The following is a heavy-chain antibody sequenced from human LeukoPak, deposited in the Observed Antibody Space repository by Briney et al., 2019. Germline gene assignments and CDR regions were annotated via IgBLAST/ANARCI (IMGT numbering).Heavy chain of an antibody. CDR2: ISSSSSYI. Sequence: GGSLRLSCAASGFTFSSYSMNCVRQAPGKGLEWVSSISSSSSYIYYADSVKGRFTISRDNAKNSLYLQMNSLRAEDTAVYYCARELNRQWLVRSKSPFDYWGQGTLVTVSS. CDR3: ARELNRQWLVRSKSPFDY. D-gene: IGHD6-19*01. CDR1: GFTFSSYS. V-gene: IGHV3-21*01. J-gene: IGHJ4*02.